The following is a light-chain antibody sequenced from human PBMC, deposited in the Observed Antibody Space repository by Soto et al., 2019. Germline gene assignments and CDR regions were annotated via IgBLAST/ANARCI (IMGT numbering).Light chain of an antibody. CDR3: QQSDSTPYT. V-gene: IGKV1-39*01. CDR1: QTISTY. CDR2: DAS. Sequence: DIQMTQSPSSLSASVGDRVTITCRASQTISTYLNWYQQKPGKAPSLLIYDASSLLSGVPSRFSGSGSGTDFNLTIASLQPEDFSTYYCQQSDSTPYTFGQGTKVEI. J-gene: IGKJ2*01.